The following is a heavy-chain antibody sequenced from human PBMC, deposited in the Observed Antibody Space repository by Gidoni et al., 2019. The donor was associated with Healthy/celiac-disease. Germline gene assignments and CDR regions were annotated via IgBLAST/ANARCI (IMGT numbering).Heavy chain of an antibody. J-gene: IGHJ4*02. CDR3: TRDRYSDYDYDY. CDR2: ISAYNGNT. CDR1: GYTVTSYG. Sequence: HVQLVQSGAEVKKPGASVKVSCQASGYTVTSYGISWVRQAPGQGLAWMGWISAYNGNTNYAQKLQSRVTMTTDTSTSTAYMELRSLRSDDTAVYYCTRDRYSDYDYDYWGQGTLVTVSS. D-gene: IGHD5-12*01. V-gene: IGHV1-18*04.